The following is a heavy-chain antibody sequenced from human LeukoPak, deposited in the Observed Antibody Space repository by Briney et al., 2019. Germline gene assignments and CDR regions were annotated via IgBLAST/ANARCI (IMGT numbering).Heavy chain of an antibody. V-gene: IGHV1-18*04. CDR3: ARMGESYPHDAFDI. J-gene: IGHJ3*02. CDR1: GYTFTSYG. Sequence: ASVKVSCTASGYTFTSYGISWVRQAPGQGLEWMGWISAYNGNTNYAQKLQGRVTMTTDTSTSTAYMELRSLRSDDTAVYYCARMGESYPHDAFDIWGQGTMVTVSS. CDR2: ISAYNGNT. D-gene: IGHD3-16*01.